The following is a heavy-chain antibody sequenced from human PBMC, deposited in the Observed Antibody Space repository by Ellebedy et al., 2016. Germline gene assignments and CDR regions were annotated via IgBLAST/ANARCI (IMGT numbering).Heavy chain of an antibody. Sequence: GGSLRLSCAASGFTVSSNYMSWVRQAPGKGLEWVSVIYSGGRTYYADSVKGRFTISRDNSKNTLYLQMNSLRAEDTAVYYCARVGYDYDVKDYYFDYWGQGTLVTVSS. V-gene: IGHV3-66*01. CDR3: ARVGYDYDVKDYYFDY. CDR2: IYSGGRT. J-gene: IGHJ4*02. D-gene: IGHD3-22*01. CDR1: GFTVSSNY.